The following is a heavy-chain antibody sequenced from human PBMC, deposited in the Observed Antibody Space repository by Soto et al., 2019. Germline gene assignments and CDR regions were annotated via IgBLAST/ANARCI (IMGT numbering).Heavy chain of an antibody. CDR1: GDTVTISV. Sequence: ASVEVACKSSGDTVTISVITGVRQTPGQGLEWMGWMNANNGNTDYAQKFQGRVTMTRNTSISTAYMELSSLRSEDTAVYYCARGPHDDYGVDYFDYWGQGTLVTVSS. V-gene: IGHV1-8*02. CDR2: MNANNGNT. D-gene: IGHD4-17*01. CDR3: ARGPHDDYGVDYFDY. J-gene: IGHJ4*02.